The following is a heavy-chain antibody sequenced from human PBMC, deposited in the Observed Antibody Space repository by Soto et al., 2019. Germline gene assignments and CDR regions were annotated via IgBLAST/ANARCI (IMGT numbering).Heavy chain of an antibody. Sequence: PWGSLRLSCVVSGFAFISYWMVCFRHTPLKWLQWVANIKEDGSEKYYVGSVKGRCTISRDNTENSLFLHLNSLTAEDTAVYYCVRAPRKSVEYCGGDCFRHYDSWGQGTLVTVSS. CDR3: VRAPRKSVEYCGGDCFRHYDS. CDR1: GFAFISYW. J-gene: IGHJ4*02. D-gene: IGHD2-21*02. CDR2: IKEDGSEK. V-gene: IGHV3-7*03.